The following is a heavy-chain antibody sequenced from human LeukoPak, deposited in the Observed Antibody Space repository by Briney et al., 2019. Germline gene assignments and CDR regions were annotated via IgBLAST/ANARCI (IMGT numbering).Heavy chain of an antibody. CDR1: GVTLCSYS. CDR2: ISCSGSTI. D-gene: IGHD2-15*01. V-gene: IGHV3-11*01. Sequence: GGAPRLSCAASGVTLCSYSMSWGRQAPGKGGGGGSYISCSGSTIYYADSVKGRFTISRDNAKNSLYLQMNSLRAEDTAVYYCARADCSGGSCYSGMAFDIWGQGTMVTVSS. J-gene: IGHJ3*02. CDR3: ARADCSGGSCYSGMAFDI.